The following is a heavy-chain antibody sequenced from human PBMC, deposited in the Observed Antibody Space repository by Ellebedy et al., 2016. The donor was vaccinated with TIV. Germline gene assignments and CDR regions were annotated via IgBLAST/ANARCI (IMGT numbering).Heavy chain of an antibody. CDR3: AADSVVGPSASWYFDL. Sequence: AASVKVSCKASGATFSSYTLTWVRQAPGQGLEWMGGIIPTFGTPNYARKFQGRVTINADESTSTAFMELSSLRSEDTAVYYCAADSVVGPSASWYFDLWGRGTLVTVSS. CDR2: IIPTFGTP. V-gene: IGHV1-69*13. CDR1: GATFSSYT. J-gene: IGHJ2*01. D-gene: IGHD2-15*01.